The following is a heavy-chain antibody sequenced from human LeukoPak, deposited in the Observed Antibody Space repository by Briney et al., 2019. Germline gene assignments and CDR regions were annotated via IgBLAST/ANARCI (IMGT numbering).Heavy chain of an antibody. CDR2: IGDSGSTI. V-gene: IGHV3-11*01. D-gene: IGHD3-10*01. CDR3: ANDLRGGAFDI. Sequence: GGSLRLSCAASGFTSSDYYMAWMRQAPGKGLEWASYIGDSGSTIFYADSVKGRFTISRDNSKNTLYLQMNSLRAEDTAVYYCANDLRGGAFDIWGQGTMVTVSS. J-gene: IGHJ3*02. CDR1: GFTSSDYY.